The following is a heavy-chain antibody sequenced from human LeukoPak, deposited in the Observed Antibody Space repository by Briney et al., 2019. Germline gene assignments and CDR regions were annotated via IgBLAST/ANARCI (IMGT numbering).Heavy chain of an antibody. CDR2: INPSGGST. CDR3: ARELRDSGYDLGHYYYYYGMDV. D-gene: IGHD5-12*01. V-gene: IGHV1-46*01. J-gene: IGHJ6*04. CDR1: GYTFTSYY. Sequence: ASVKVSFKASGYTFTSYYMHWVRQAPGQGGEWMGLINPSGGSTSYTQKFQGRVTKTRDTSTSTVYMELSSLRSEDTAVYYCARELRDSGYDLGHYYYYYGMDVWGKGTTVTVSS.